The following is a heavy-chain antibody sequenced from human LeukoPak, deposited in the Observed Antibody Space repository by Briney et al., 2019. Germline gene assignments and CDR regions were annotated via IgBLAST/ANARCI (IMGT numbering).Heavy chain of an antibody. V-gene: IGHV3-30*18. CDR1: GFTFSTYG. CDR3: AKGASSWYRDAFDI. D-gene: IGHD6-13*01. CDR2: ISYDGSNE. Sequence: PGGSLRLSCAASGFTFSTYGMHWVRQAPGKGLEWVAVISYDGSNEYYADSVKGRFTISRDNSKNTLYLQMNSLRAEDTAVYYCAKGASSWYRDAFDIWGQGTMVTVSS. J-gene: IGHJ3*02.